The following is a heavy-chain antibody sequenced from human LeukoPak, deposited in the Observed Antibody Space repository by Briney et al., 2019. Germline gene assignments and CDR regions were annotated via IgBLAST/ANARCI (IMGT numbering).Heavy chain of an antibody. CDR2: ISGSGDGT. CDR3: AKGEGHCSSSACYSWLDT. CDR1: GFTFSSYA. D-gene: IGHD2-2*02. V-gene: IGHV3-23*01. Sequence: PGGSLRLSCATSGFTFSSYATAWVRQAPGKGLEWVSGISGSGDGTYYADSVKGRFTISRDNSKNTLYLQMNSLRAEDTAVYYCAKGEGHCSSSACYSWLDTWGQGTLVTVSS. J-gene: IGHJ5*02.